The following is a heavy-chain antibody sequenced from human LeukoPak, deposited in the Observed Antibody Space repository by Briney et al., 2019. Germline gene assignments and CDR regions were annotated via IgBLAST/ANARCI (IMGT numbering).Heavy chain of an antibody. J-gene: IGHJ6*02. CDR3: AREGLYKIGLDV. D-gene: IGHD3-10*01. CDR2: IKQDGSEK. Sequence: GSLRLSCAASGFTFSSYWMTWVRQAPGKGLEGVANIKQDGSEKYYVDSVKGRFTISRDNAKNSLYLQMNTLRAEDTAVYYCAREGLYKIGLDVWGQGTTVTVSS. V-gene: IGHV3-7*01. CDR1: GFTFSSYW.